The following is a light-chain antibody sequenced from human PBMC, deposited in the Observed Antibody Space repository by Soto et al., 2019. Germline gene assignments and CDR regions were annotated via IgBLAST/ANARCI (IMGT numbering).Light chain of an antibody. CDR3: QQYNNWPPT. CDR1: QSVSSN. CDR2: HAS. V-gene: IGKV3-15*01. Sequence: EILMTQSPATLSVSPGERATLSCRASQSVSSNLAWYQQKPGQPPRLLIFHASTRATGIPARFSGSGSGTEFTLTISSLQSEDFVAYYCQQYNNWPPTFGQGTKVDIK. J-gene: IGKJ2*01.